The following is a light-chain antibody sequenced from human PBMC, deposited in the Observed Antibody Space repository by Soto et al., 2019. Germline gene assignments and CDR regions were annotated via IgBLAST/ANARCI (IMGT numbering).Light chain of an antibody. CDR2: DNN. CDR3: GTWDNSLSAVV. J-gene: IGLJ2*01. Sequence: QSVLTQSPSVSAAPGQKVTISCSGSSSNIGNNYVSWYQHLPGTAPKLLIYDNNNRPSGIPDRFSGSKSGTSATLGITGLQTGDEADYYCGTWDNSLSAVVFGGGTKLTVL. V-gene: IGLV1-51*01. CDR1: SSNIGNNY.